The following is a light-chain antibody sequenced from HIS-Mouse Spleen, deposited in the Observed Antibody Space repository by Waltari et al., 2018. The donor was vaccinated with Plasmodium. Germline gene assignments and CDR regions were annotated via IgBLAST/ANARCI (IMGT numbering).Light chain of an antibody. CDR1: NIGRKN. CDR3: QVWDSSTV. Sequence: SYELTQPLSVSVALGQTARITCGGNNIGRKNVHWYQQKPGQAPVLVIYRDSNRPSGIPELFSDSNSGNTATLTISRAQAGDEADYYCQVWDSSTVFGGGTKLTVL. J-gene: IGLJ3*02. V-gene: IGLV3-9*01. CDR2: RDS.